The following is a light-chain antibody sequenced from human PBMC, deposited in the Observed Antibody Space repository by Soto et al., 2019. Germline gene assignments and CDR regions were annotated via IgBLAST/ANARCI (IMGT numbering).Light chain of an antibody. CDR2: EVS. CDR3: SSYAGSNPVI. CDR1: SSDIGAYNY. Sequence: QSVLTQPPSVSGSPGQSVTISCTGTSSDIGAYNYVSWYQQHPGKVPKLMIYEVSKRPSGVPDRLSGSKSGNTASLTVSGLQAEDEADYYCSSYAGSNPVIFGGGTKVTVL. J-gene: IGLJ2*01. V-gene: IGLV2-8*01.